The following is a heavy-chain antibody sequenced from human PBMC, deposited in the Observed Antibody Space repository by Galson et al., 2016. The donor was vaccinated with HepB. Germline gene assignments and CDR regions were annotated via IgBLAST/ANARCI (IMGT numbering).Heavy chain of an antibody. CDR3: AGDRRGIFGLSHDYGLDV. D-gene: IGHD3-9*01. J-gene: IGHJ6*02. V-gene: IGHV3-53*01. CDR1: GITVSSSY. Sequence: SLRLSCAASGITVSSSYMSWVRQAPGKGLEWVSGIHSGSSTHSAESVRGRFTISRDNSKNILYFQLNRLTVEDTALYYCAGDRRGIFGLSHDYGLDVWGQGTTVTVSS. CDR2: IHSGSST.